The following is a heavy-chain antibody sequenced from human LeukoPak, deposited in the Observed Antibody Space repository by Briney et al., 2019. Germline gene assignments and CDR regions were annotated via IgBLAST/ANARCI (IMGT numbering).Heavy chain of an antibody. CDR3: AKGQAARKYYFDY. Sequence: GGSLRLSCAASGFTFSNYAMSWVRQAPGKGLEWDSVISSESGSTYFADSVKGRFTISRDNSKNTLYLQMNSLRAEDTAVYYCAKGQAARKYYFDYWGQGTLVTVSP. J-gene: IGHJ4*02. V-gene: IGHV3-23*01. CDR2: ISSESGST. CDR1: GFTFSNYA.